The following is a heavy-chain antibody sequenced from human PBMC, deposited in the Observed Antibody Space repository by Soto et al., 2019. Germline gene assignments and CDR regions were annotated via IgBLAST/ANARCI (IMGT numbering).Heavy chain of an antibody. J-gene: IGHJ5*02. CDR2: INPNGGGT. Sequence: GGSGKGSFKASGYKFINRYIHLVRQAPGVGLEWMGMINPNGGGTDYAQKLQGRVTRNTSIYTVYLELSSLASDDTAVYYCVRMASSGTLNWFDPWGQGTMVTVSS. CDR1: GYKFINRY. V-gene: IGHV1-46*04. D-gene: IGHD1-1*01. CDR3: VRMASSGTLNWFDP.